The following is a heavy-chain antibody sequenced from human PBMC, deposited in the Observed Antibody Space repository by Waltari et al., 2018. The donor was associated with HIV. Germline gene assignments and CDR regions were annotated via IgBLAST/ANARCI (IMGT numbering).Heavy chain of an antibody. Sequence: EVQLVESGGGLVKPGGSLRLSCAASGFTFSNAWMSWVRQAPGKGLEWVGRIKSKTYGGTTDYAAPGEGRFTISRDDSKNTLYLQMNSLKTEDTAVYYCTTDPITMVRGVTLFDYWGQGTLVTVSS. V-gene: IGHV3-15*01. D-gene: IGHD3-10*01. CDR2: IKSKTYGGTT. CDR1: GFTFSNAW. CDR3: TTDPITMVRGVTLFDY. J-gene: IGHJ4*02.